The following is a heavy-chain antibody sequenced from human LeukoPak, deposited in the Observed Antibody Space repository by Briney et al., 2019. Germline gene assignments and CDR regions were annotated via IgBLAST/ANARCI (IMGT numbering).Heavy chain of an antibody. CDR1: GCTFTSYW. V-gene: IGHV5-51*01. CDR3: ARHEAYYGSLGFDY. D-gene: IGHD1-26*01. J-gene: IGHJ4*02. Sequence: GESLKISCKGSGCTFTSYWIGWVRQMPGRGLEWMGIIYPGDSDTRYSPSFQGQVTISADKSISTAYLQWNSLKASDTAMYYCARHEAYYGSLGFDYWGQGTLVTVSS. CDR2: IYPGDSDT.